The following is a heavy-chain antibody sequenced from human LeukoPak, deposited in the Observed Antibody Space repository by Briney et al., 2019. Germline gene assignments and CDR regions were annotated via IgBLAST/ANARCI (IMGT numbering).Heavy chain of an antibody. CDR2: ISWNSGSI. CDR1: GFTLSNFW. D-gene: IGHD2-2*01. Sequence: GGSLRLSCAASGFTLSNFWMAWVRQAPGKGLEWVSGISWNSGSIGYADSVKGRFTISRDNAKNSLYLQMNGLRAEDTALYYCAKALLDGIVVVPAATPRFDAFDIWGQGTMVTVSS. CDR3: AKALLDGIVVVPAATPRFDAFDI. V-gene: IGHV3-9*01. J-gene: IGHJ3*02.